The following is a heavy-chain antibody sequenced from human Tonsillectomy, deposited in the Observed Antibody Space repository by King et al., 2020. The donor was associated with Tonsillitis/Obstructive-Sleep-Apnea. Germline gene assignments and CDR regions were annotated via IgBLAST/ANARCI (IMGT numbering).Heavy chain of an antibody. CDR2: IWYDGSNK. CDR3: ARGREYHLPAPGNWFDP. V-gene: IGHV3-33*01. Sequence: VQLVESGGGVVQPGRSLRLSCAASGFTFSSYGMHWVRQAPGKGLEWVAVIWYDGSNKYYADSVKGRFTISRDNSKNKLYLQMNSLRAEDTAVYYCARGREYHLPAPGNWFDPWGQGTLVTVSS. D-gene: IGHD2-2*01. CDR1: GFTFSSYG. J-gene: IGHJ5*02.